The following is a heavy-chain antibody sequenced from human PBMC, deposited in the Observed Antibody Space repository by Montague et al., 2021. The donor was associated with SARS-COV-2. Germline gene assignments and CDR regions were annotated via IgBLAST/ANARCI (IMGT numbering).Heavy chain of an antibody. CDR1: DGSFSDYS. D-gene: IGHD3-22*01. Sequence: SETLSLTCAVYDGSFSDYSWTWIRQPPGKGLEWIGEINHRGSTNYNPSLKSRVTISVDTSKNQFSLKMTSVTAADTAVYYCASFISGYYYDSSGYYSWGQGTLVTVSS. CDR3: ASFISGYYYDSSGYYS. CDR2: INHRGST. V-gene: IGHV4-34*01. J-gene: IGHJ4*02.